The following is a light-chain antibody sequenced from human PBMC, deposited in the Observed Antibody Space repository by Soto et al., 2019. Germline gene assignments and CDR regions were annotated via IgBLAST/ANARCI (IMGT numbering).Light chain of an antibody. V-gene: IGKV1-5*03. Sequence: QXTRSPSTLSACVGDRVTITCRASQSISSWLAWYQQKPGKAPKLLIYKASSLESGVPSRFSGSGSGTEFTLTISSLQPDDFATYYCQQYNSYSWTFGQGTKVDIK. J-gene: IGKJ1*01. CDR1: QSISSW. CDR3: QQYNSYSWT. CDR2: KAS.